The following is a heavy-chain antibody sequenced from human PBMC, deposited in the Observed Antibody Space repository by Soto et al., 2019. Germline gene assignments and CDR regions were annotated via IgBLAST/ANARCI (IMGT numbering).Heavy chain of an antibody. V-gene: IGHV3-30*04. CDR2: ISHDGRVT. CDR3: AREPYGDSQYFDY. D-gene: IGHD2-21*02. CDR1: GFTFNSLS. J-gene: IGHJ4*02. Sequence: QVQLVESGGGMVQPGTSLRLSCAASGFTFNSLSLHWVRQRPDKGLEWVAVISHDGRVTFYADFVKGRFTVSRDNSKNTIYLQVNSLRAEDTAVYYCAREPYGDSQYFDYWGQGPWSPSPQ.